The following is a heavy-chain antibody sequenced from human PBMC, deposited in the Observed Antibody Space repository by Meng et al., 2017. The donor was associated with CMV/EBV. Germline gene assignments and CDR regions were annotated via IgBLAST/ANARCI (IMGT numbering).Heavy chain of an antibody. D-gene: IGHD2-21*01. Sequence: GGSLRLSCAASGFIFNDHYMDWVRQASGKGLEWVGRTRNKPNGYTTEYAASVKGSFTISRDDSKTSVFLQMNSLKTEDTAVYCCARGPAVNNDYSHGLDVWGQGTTVTVSS. V-gene: IGHV3-72*01. CDR1: GFIFNDHY. J-gene: IGHJ6*02. CDR2: TRNKPNGYTT. CDR3: ARGPAVNNDYSHGLDV.